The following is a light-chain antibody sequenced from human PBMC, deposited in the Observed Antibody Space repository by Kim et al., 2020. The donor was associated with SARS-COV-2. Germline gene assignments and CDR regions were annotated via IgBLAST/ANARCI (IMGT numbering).Light chain of an antibody. J-gene: IGLJ2*01. CDR3: QAWDSSTVV. CDR1: RLGNKY. Sequence: VSPGQTARITCSGDRLGNKYASGYQQRPGQSPVLVIYQDSKRPSGIPERFSGSNSGNTATLTISGSQAMDEADFYCQAWDSSTVVFGGGTQLTVL. V-gene: IGLV3-1*01. CDR2: QDS.